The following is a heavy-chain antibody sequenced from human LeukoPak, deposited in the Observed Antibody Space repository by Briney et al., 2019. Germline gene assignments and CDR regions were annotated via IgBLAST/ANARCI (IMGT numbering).Heavy chain of an antibody. Sequence: SETLSLTCTVSGGSISSYYWSWIRQPPGKGLEWIGYIYYSGSTNYNPSLKSRVTISVDTSKNQFSLKLSSVTTADTAVYYCARDFRRWFDPWGQGTLVTVSS. J-gene: IGHJ5*02. V-gene: IGHV4-59*01. CDR2: IYYSGST. CDR3: ARDFRRWFDP. CDR1: GGSISSYY.